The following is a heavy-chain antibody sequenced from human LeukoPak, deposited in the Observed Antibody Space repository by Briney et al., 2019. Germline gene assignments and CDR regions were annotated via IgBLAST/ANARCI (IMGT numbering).Heavy chain of an antibody. CDR3: ARKATTGPTKAAFDI. D-gene: IGHD4-17*01. CDR1: GGSISSSNY. Sequence: SETLSLTCTVSGGSISSSNYWAWIRQPPGKGLEWIGHIYYSGSIYYNPSLKSRVTMSVDTSKNQFSLKLSSVTAVDTAVYYCARKATTGPTKAAFDIWGQGTMVTVSS. J-gene: IGHJ3*02. V-gene: IGHV4-28*05. CDR2: IYYSGSI.